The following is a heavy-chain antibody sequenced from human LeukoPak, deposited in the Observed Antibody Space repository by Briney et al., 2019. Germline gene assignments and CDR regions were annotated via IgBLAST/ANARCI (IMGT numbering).Heavy chain of an antibody. V-gene: IGHV4-34*01. CDR3: ARDSAVAGTNYFDY. Sequence: KPSETLSLTCAVYGGSFSGYYWSWIRQPPGKGLEWIGEINHSGSTNYNPSLKSRVTISVDTSKNQFSLKLSSVTAADTAVYYCARDSAVAGTNYFDYWGQGTLVTVSS. J-gene: IGHJ4*02. D-gene: IGHD6-19*01. CDR1: GGSFSGYY. CDR2: INHSGST.